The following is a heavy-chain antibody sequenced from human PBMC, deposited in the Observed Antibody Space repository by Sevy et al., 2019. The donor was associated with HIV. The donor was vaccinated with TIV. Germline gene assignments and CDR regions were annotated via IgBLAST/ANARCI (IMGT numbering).Heavy chain of an antibody. Sequence: GGSLRLSCAASGFTFSNYAMSWVRQTPGKGLEWLSAISGSAHRTYYTDSVKGRFTISRDNSKNMLFLQMNSLRAEDTAVYYCVKEVSEYSYSDYWGQGTLVTVS. J-gene: IGHJ4*02. CDR1: GFTFSNYA. CDR3: VKEVSEYSYSDY. CDR2: ISGSAHRT. D-gene: IGHD5-18*01. V-gene: IGHV3-23*01.